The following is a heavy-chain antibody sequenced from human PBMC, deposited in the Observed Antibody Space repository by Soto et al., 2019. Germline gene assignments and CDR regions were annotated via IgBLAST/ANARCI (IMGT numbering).Heavy chain of an antibody. D-gene: IGHD5-12*01. Sequence: VQLVQSGAEVKKPGASVKVSCKTSGDSFNDYYIHWVRQAPGQGLEWMGWINPNGGGTKYAQKFQGRVTVTRDTSIRTVYMELSSLRSGDTAVYYCARGSGGATATLDYYYFYMDVWGKGTTVTVSS. J-gene: IGHJ6*03. CDR3: ARGSGGATATLDYYYFYMDV. CDR1: GDSFNDYY. CDR2: INPNGGGT. V-gene: IGHV1-2*02.